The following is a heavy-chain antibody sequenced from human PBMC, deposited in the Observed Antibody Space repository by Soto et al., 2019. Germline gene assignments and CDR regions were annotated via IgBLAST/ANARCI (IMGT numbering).Heavy chain of an antibody. CDR3: AKDEGTVVTTADDY. V-gene: IGHV3-23*01. Sequence: GSLRLSCAASGFTFSGYAMSWFRQAPCKGLDWVSAISGSGGSTYYADPVKGRFTISRDNSKNTLYLQMNGLRAEDTAVYYCAKDEGTVVTTADDYWGQGTLVTVSS. D-gene: IGHD2-15*01. CDR2: ISGSGGST. CDR1: GFTFSGYA. J-gene: IGHJ4*02.